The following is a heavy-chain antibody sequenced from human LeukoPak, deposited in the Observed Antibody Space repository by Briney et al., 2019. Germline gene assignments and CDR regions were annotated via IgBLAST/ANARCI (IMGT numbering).Heavy chain of an antibody. CDR1: GGSISDYY. D-gene: IGHD1-26*01. Sequence: SETLSLTCTVSGGSISDYYWSWIRQPAGKGLEWIGRIYSSGSTNYNPSLKSRVTMSVDTSKSHFSLKLISVTAADMAVYYCARGTQWELHWFDPWGQGTLVTVSS. J-gene: IGHJ5*02. CDR2: IYSSGST. V-gene: IGHV4-4*07. CDR3: ARGTQWELHWFDP.